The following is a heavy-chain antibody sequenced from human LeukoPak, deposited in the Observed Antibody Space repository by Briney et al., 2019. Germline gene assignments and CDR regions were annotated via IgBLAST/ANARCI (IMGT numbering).Heavy chain of an antibody. CDR2: IYWNDDK. Sequence: SGPTLVKPTRTLTLTCTFSGFSLSTSGVGVGWIRQPPGKALEWLALIYWNDDKRYSPSLKSRLTITKDTSKSQVVLTMTNMDPVDTATYYCARRLPPWGSSSSYFDYWGQGTLVTVSS. CDR1: GFSLSTSGVG. CDR3: ARRLPPWGSSSSYFDY. J-gene: IGHJ4*02. V-gene: IGHV2-5*01. D-gene: IGHD6-6*01.